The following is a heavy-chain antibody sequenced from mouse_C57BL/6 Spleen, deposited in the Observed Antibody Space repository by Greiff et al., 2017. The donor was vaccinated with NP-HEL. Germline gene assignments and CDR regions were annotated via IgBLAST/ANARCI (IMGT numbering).Heavy chain of an antibody. CDR1: GYTFTDYN. Sequence: EVKLVESGPELVKPGASVKIPCKASGYTFTDYNMDWVKQSHGKSLEWIGDINPNNGGTIYNQKFKGKATLTVDKSSSTAYMELRSLTSEDTAVYYCARSSYRAYSNYFDYWGQGTTLTVSS. V-gene: IGHV1-18*01. J-gene: IGHJ2*01. D-gene: IGHD2-5*01. CDR3: ARSSYRAYSNYFDY. CDR2: INPNNGGT.